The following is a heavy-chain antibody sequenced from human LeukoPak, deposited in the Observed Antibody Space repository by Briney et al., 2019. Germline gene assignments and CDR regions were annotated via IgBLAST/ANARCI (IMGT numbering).Heavy chain of an antibody. V-gene: IGHV4-59*12. CDR1: GFTFSDYY. D-gene: IGHD3-9*01. Sequence: PGGSLRLSCAASGFTFSDYYMSWIRQPPGKGLEWIGYIYYSGSTNYNPSLKSRVTISVDTSKNQFSLKLSSVTAADTAVYYCVRDKGHFDVDHWGQGALVTVSS. J-gene: IGHJ4*02. CDR3: VRDKGHFDVDH. CDR2: IYYSGST.